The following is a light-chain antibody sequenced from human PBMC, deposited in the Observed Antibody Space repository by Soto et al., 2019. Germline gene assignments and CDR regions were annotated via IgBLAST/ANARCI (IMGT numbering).Light chain of an antibody. CDR3: QQCNDWPPGT. CDR1: ENINTN. Sequence: EIVMTQSPATLSVSPGESATLSCRASENINTNLAWYQQKPGQAPRLLLFGAAPRATGIPARFSGSGSGTEFTLTISSLQSEDFAIYYCQQCNDWPPGTFGQGTKVEIK. J-gene: IGKJ2*02. CDR2: GAA. V-gene: IGKV3D-15*01.